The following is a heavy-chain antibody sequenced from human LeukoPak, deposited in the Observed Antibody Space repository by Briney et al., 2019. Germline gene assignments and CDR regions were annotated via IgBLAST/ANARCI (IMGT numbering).Heavy chain of an antibody. CDR2: ISSNGGST. Sequence: GGSLRLSCAASGFTFSSYAMHWVRQAPGKGLEYVSAISSNGGSTYYANSVKGRFTISRDNSKNTLYLQMGSLRAEDMAVYYCARDPRVEMATIRDTDYWGQGTLVTVSS. V-gene: IGHV3-64*01. D-gene: IGHD5-24*01. CDR1: GFTFSSYA. CDR3: ARDPRVEMATIRDTDY. J-gene: IGHJ4*02.